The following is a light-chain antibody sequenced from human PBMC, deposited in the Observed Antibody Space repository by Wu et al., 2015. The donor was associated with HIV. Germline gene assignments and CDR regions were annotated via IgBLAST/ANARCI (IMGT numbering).Light chain of an antibody. V-gene: IGKV1-5*03. CDR3: QQYITYPWT. Sequence: ASVGRQSHHHXRASQSISSWLAWYQQKPGKAPKLLIYKASSLESGVPSRFSGSGSGTEFTLAISSLQPDDFATYYCQQYITYPWTFGQGTKVEIK. J-gene: IGKJ1*01. CDR2: KAS. CDR1: QSISSW.